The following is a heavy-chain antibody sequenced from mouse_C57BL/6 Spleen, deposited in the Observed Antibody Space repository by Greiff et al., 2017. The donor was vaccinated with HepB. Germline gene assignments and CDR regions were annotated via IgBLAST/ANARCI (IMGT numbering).Heavy chain of an antibody. Sequence: QVTLKVSGPGILQPSQTLSLTCSFSGFSLSTFGMGVGWIRQPSGKGLEWLAHIWWDDDKYYNPALKSRLTISKDTSKNQVFLKIANVDTADTATYYWARIGGELGRRTWFAYWGQGTLVTVSA. D-gene: IGHD4-1*01. CDR1: GFSLSTFGMG. CDR3: ARIGGELGRRTWFAY. J-gene: IGHJ3*01. V-gene: IGHV8-8*01. CDR2: IWWDDDK.